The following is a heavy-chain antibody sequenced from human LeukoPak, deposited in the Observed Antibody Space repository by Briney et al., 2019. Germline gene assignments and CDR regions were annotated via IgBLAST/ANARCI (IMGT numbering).Heavy chain of an antibody. V-gene: IGHV4-59*01. D-gene: IGHD6-13*01. CDR3: ARLYSSSLGRVFDY. CDR2: IYYSGST. Sequence: SETLSLTCTVSGGSISSYYWSLIRQPPGKGLEWIGYIYYSGSTNYNPSLKSRVTISVDTSKNQFSLKLSSVTAADTAVYYCARLYSSSLGRVFDYWGQGTLVTVSS. J-gene: IGHJ4*02. CDR1: GGSISSYY.